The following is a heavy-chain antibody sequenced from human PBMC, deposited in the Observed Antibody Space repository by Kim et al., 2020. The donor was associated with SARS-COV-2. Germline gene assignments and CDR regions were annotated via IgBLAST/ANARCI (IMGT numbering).Heavy chain of an antibody. Sequence: GGSLRLSCAASGFTFSDYYMSWIRQAPGKGLEWVSYISSSSSYTNYADSVKGRFTISRDNAKNSLYLQMNSLRAEDTAVYYCARGSETYYYYGMDVWGQGTTVTVSS. CDR1: GFTFSDYY. J-gene: IGHJ6*02. V-gene: IGHV3-11*03. CDR3: ARGSETYYYYGMDV. CDR2: ISSSSSYT.